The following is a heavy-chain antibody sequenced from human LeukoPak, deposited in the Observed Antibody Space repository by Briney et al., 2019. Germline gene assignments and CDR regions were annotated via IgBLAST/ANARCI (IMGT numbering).Heavy chain of an antibody. V-gene: IGHV1-18*01. J-gene: IGHJ1*01. D-gene: IGHD6-19*01. Sequence: GASVKVSCKASGYTFTSYGISWVRQAPGQGLEWMGWISAYNGNTNYAQKLQGRVTMTTDTSTSTAYMELRSLRSDDTAVYYCARGEGWPDSIAVAGSPEYFQHWGQGTLVTVSS. CDR2: ISAYNGNT. CDR3: ARGEGWPDSIAVAGSPEYFQH. CDR1: GYTFTSYG.